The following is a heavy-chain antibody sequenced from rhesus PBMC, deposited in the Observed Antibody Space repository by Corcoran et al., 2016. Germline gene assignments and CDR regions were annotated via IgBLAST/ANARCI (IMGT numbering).Heavy chain of an antibody. J-gene: IGHJ4*01. D-gene: IGHD2-21*01. CDR2: ISYTGKTI. CDR1: GCTFSSYD. Sequence: EVQLVESGGGWCKPGGSLRLSGAAPGCTFSSYDLTWVRQSPGTGLEWVSYISYTGKTIYDADSVKGRFTISRDNAKNSLSLQMSSLRAEDTAVYYCTCPPQYCTGSGCYVDYWGQGVLVTVSS. CDR3: TCPPQYCTGSGCYVDY. V-gene: IGHV3-136*01.